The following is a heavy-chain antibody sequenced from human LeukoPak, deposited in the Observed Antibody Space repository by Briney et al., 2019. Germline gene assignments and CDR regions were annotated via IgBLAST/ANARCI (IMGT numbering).Heavy chain of an antibody. V-gene: IGHV4-59*12. CDR2: VYYSGST. CDR1: VDSIISYY. Sequence: PSETLSLTCTVSVDSIISYYWSWVRQPPAKGLEWIGNVYYSGSTNYNPSLKSRVTISVDTSKNQFSLKLSSVTAADTAVYYCAREATVVVAPMVLWGQGSLVTVSS. D-gene: IGHD2-15*01. CDR3: AREATVVVAPMVL. J-gene: IGHJ4*02.